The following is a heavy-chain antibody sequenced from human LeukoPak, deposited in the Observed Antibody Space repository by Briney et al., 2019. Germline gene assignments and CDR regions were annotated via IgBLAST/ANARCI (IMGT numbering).Heavy chain of an antibody. CDR2: ISGSGGST. D-gene: IGHD2-21*02. CDR1: GFTFSSYA. CDR3: AKWIHIVVVTAIPGAFDI. Sequence: GGSLRLSCAASGFTFSSYAMSWVRQARGKGLEWVSAISGSGGSTYYADSVKGRFTISRDNSKNTLYLQMNSLRAEDTAVYYCAKWIHIVVVTAIPGAFDIWGQGTMVTVSS. V-gene: IGHV3-23*01. J-gene: IGHJ3*02.